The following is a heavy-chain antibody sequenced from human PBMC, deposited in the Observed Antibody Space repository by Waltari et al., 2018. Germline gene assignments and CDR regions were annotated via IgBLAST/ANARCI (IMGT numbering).Heavy chain of an antibody. V-gene: IGHV3-53*01. D-gene: IGHD2-8*02. CDR2: IYSGGST. Sequence: EVQLVESGGGLIQPGGSLRLSCAASGFTVSSNYMSWVRQAPGKGLEGVSVIYSGGSTYDADSVKGRFTISRDNSKNTRYLQMNSLRAEDTAVYYCARAIAPYWWGQGTTVTVSS. CDR1: GFTVSSNY. CDR3: ARAIAPYW. J-gene: IGHJ6*02.